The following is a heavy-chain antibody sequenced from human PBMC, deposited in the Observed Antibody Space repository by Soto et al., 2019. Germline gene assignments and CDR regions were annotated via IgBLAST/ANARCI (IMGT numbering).Heavy chain of an antibody. CDR2: ISSSGSTI. V-gene: IGHV3-48*03. D-gene: IGHD3-10*01. CDR3: ARDRVLLWFGEFHGMDV. Sequence: PGGSLRLSCAASGFTFSSYEMNWVRQAPGKGLEWVSYISSSGSTIYYADSVKGRFTISRDNAKNSLYLQMNSLRAEDTAVYYCARDRVLLWFGEFHGMDVWGQGTTVTVSS. CDR1: GFTFSSYE. J-gene: IGHJ6*02.